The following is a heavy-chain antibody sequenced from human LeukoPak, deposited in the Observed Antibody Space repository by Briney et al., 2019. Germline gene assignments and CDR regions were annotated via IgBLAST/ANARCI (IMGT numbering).Heavy chain of an antibody. CDR2: ISYDGSNK. V-gene: IGHV3-30*04. Sequence: QPGRSLRLSCAASGFTFSSYAMHWVRQAPGKGLEWVAVISYDGSNKYYADSVKGRFTISRDNSKNTLYLQMNSLRAEDTAVYYCAKESSSYHTEYYMDVWGKGTTVTISS. CDR1: GFTFSSYA. J-gene: IGHJ6*03. CDR3: AKESSSYHTEYYMDV. D-gene: IGHD6-13*01.